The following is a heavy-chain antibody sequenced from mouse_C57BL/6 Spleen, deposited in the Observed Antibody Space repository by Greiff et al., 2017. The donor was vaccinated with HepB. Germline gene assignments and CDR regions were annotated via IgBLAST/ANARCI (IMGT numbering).Heavy chain of an antibody. J-gene: IGHJ2*01. CDR3: ARDPNLNYYGSDYFDY. CDR1: GFTFSSYA. D-gene: IGHD1-1*01. Sequence: EVKLVESGGGLVKPGGSLKLSCAASGFTFSSYAMSWVRQTPEKRLEWVASISDGGSYTYYPDNVKGRFTISRDNAKNNLYLQMSHLKSEDTAMYYCARDPNLNYYGSDYFDYWGQGTTLTVSS. V-gene: IGHV5-4*01. CDR2: ISDGGSYT.